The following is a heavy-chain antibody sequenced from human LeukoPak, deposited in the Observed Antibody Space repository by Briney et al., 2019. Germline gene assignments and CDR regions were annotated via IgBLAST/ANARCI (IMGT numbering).Heavy chain of an antibody. CDR3: ARVHRGDYAKNCDY. CDR1: GYTFTSYG. V-gene: IGHV1-18*01. J-gene: IGHJ4*02. CDR2: ISGYNGNT. D-gene: IGHD4-17*01. Sequence: ASVKVSCKASGYTFTSYGISWVRQAPGQGLEWMGWISGYNGNTNYAQKFQGRVTMTTDTPTSTAYMELRSLRSDDTAVYDCARVHRGDYAKNCDYWGQGTLVTVSS.